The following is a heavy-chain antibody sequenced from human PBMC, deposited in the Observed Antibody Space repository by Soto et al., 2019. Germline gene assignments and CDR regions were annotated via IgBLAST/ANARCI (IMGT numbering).Heavy chain of an antibody. CDR1: GESLRGYY. J-gene: IGHJ3*02. V-gene: IGHV4-34*04. CDR3: ARHLREYSGYGAFDI. Sequence: SETLSLTCAVYGESLRGYYWSWIRQTPAMGLEWIGEINHRGTTNHDSSLKSRATISVDTSKNQVSLKLNYVTAADTAVYYCARHLREYSGYGAFDIWGQGTMVTVSS. D-gene: IGHD5-12*01. CDR2: INHRGTT.